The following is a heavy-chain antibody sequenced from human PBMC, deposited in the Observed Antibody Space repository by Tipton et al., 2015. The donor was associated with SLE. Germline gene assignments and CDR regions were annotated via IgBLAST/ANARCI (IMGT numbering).Heavy chain of an antibody. CDR3: ARGSSRRSGYYYWHFDL. Sequence: SLRLSCAASGFTFSSYEMNWVRQAPGKGLEWVSYISSSGSTIYYADSVKGRFTISRDNAKNSLYLQMNSLRAEDTAVYYCARGSSRRSGYYYWHFDLWGRGTLVTVSS. D-gene: IGHD3-22*01. V-gene: IGHV3-48*03. CDR2: ISSSGSTI. CDR1: GFTFSSYE. J-gene: IGHJ2*01.